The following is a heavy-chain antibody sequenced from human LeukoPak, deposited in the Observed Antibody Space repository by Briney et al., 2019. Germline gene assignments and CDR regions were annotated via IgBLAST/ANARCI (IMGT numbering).Heavy chain of an antibody. CDR2: IYTSGST. D-gene: IGHD1-26*01. CDR3: ARLVGATIDY. J-gene: IGHJ4*02. V-gene: IGHV4-61*02. CDR1: GGSISSGSYY. Sequence: SQTLSLTCTVSGGSISSGSYYWSWIRQPAGKGLEWIGRIYTSGSTNYNPSLKSRVTISVDTSKNQFSLKLSSVTAADTAVYYCARLVGATIDYWGQGTLVTVSS.